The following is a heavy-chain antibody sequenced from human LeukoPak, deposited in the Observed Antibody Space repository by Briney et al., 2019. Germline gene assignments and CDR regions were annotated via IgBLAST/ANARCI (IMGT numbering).Heavy chain of an antibody. Sequence: GRSLRLSCAASGFTFSSYGMHWVRQAPGKGLEWVAVISYDGSNKYYADSVKGRFTISRDNSKNTLYLQMNSLRAEDTAVYYCAKKEGYGDYEDYWGQGTLVTVSS. CDR3: AKKEGYGDYEDY. CDR1: GFTFSSYG. V-gene: IGHV3-30*18. CDR2: ISYDGSNK. D-gene: IGHD4-17*01. J-gene: IGHJ4*02.